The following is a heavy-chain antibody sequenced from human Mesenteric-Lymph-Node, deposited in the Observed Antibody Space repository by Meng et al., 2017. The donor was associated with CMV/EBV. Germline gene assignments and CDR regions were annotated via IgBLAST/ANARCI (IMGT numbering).Heavy chain of an antibody. CDR3: ARLSAAGTFPNYDS. Sequence: SGDSISNSLYYWGWIRQPPGKTLEWIGTIYYVGNTFYNPFLESRVTISVDTSRNRLSLRLTSVTAADTAVYYCARLSAAGTFPNYDSWGQGTLVTVSS. V-gene: IGHV4-39*02. CDR2: IYYVGNT. J-gene: IGHJ4*02. D-gene: IGHD6-13*01. CDR1: GDSISNSLYY.